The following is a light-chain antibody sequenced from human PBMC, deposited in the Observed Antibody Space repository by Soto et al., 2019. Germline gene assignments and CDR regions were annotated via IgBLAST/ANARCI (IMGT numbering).Light chain of an antibody. J-gene: IGKJ1*01. CDR3: MQTKQLPVT. Sequence: DIVMTQTPLSLSVTPGQPASMSCKTSQSVLHSDGKTYLYWYLQRPGQPPQLLISEVSNRFSGVPDRCSGSGSGTDFTLQISRLEAEDVGIYYCMQTKQLPVTFGQGTKVELK. CDR1: QSVLHSDGKTY. V-gene: IGKV2D-29*01. CDR2: EVS.